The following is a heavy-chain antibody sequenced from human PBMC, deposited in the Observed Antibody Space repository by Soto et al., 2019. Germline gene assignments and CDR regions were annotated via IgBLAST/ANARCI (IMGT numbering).Heavy chain of an antibody. D-gene: IGHD4-17*01. J-gene: IGHJ3*02. CDR3: AHKLPVTTSAFDI. CDR2: IYWTDDK. Sequence: QITLKESGPTLVKPKQTLTLTCTFSGFSLNTSGVGVGWVRQPPGRALEWLAVIYWTDDKRYSPSLKSRLSITKDTSKNQVVLTMTNMDPMDTAIFFCAHKLPVTTSAFDIWGQGTMVTVSS. CDR1: GFSLNTSGVG. V-gene: IGHV2-5*01.